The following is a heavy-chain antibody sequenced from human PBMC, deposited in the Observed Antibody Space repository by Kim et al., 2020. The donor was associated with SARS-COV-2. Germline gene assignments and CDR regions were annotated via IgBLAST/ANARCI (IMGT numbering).Heavy chain of an antibody. J-gene: IGHJ4*02. CDR1: GFTFSSYS. D-gene: IGHD2-2*01. CDR2: ISITSSYI. CDR3: ASLHGGCSSASCPKTSDY. Sequence: GGSLRLSCAASGFTFSSYSMNWVRQAPGKGLEWVSSISITSSYIYYADSLKGRFTISRDNAKNSLYLQMNSLRAEDTAAYYCASLHGGCSSASCPKTSDYWGQGTLVTVSS. V-gene: IGHV3-21*01.